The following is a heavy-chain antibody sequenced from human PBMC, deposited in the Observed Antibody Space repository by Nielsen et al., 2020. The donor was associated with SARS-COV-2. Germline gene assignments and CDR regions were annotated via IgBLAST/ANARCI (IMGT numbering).Heavy chain of an antibody. J-gene: IGHJ4*02. CDR2: ISYDGSNK. CDR3: AKDWTAIVVVPSGGVDY. Sequence: GESLKISCAASGFTFSTYGMHWVRQAPGKGLEWVAAISYDGSNKYYVDSVKGRFTISRDNSKNTLYLQMSSLREEDTAMYYCAKDWTAIVVVPSGGVDYWGQGTLVTVSS. CDR1: GFTFSTYG. D-gene: IGHD2-15*01. V-gene: IGHV3-30*18.